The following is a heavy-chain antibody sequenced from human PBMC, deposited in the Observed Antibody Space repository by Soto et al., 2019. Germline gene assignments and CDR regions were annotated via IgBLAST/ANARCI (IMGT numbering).Heavy chain of an antibody. D-gene: IGHD2-15*01. Sequence: QVQLVQSGAEVQKPGSSVKVSCKASGGTFSSYTISWVRQAPGQGLEWIGRIIPILGIANYAQKFQGRVTITEDKSTSTAYMELSTLRSEDTTVYDCARDRDIPTEDYYYYMAVWGKGTTVTVSS. CDR1: GGTFSSYT. CDR2: IIPILGIA. J-gene: IGHJ6*03. V-gene: IGHV1-69*08. CDR3: ARDRDIPTEDYYYYMAV.